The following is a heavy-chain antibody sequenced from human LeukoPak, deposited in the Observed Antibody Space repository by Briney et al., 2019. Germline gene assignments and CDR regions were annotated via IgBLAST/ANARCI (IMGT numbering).Heavy chain of an antibody. CDR3: ATDPAQNEYGDIDY. Sequence: PGGSLRLSCAASGFTFSSYWMHWVRQAPGKGLEWVANIKQDGSEKYYVDSVKGRFTISRDSAKNSLYLQMNSLRAEDTAVYYCATDPAQNEYGDIDYWGQGALVTVSS. V-gene: IGHV3-7*01. CDR2: IKQDGSEK. J-gene: IGHJ4*02. D-gene: IGHD4-17*01. CDR1: GFTFSSYW.